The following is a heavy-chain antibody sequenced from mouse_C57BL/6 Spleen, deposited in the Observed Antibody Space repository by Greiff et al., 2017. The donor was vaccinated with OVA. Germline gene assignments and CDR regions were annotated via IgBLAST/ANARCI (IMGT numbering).Heavy chain of an antibody. CDR2: INPNNGGT. V-gene: IGHV1-26*01. CDR3: ARWDGLDY. CDR1: GYTFTDYY. D-gene: IGHD2-3*01. J-gene: IGHJ2*01. Sequence: EVQLQQSGPELVKPGASVKISCKASGYTFTDYYMNWVKQSHGKSLEWIGDINPNNGGTSYNQKFKGKATLTVDKSSSTAYMELRSLTSEDSAVYYCARWDGLDYWGQGTTLTVSS.